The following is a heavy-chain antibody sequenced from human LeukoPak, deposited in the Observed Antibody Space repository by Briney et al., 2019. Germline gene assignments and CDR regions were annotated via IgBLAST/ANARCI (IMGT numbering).Heavy chain of an antibody. Sequence: GGSLRLSCAVSGITLSNYGMTWVRQAPGKGLEWVAGIGGSGGGTNYADSVKGRFTISRDNSKNTLYLQMNSLRAEDTAVYSCAKRGVVIRVILVGFHREANYFDSWGQGALVTVSS. CDR1: GITLSNYG. D-gene: IGHD3-22*01. CDR2: IGGSGGGT. V-gene: IGHV3-23*01. J-gene: IGHJ4*02. CDR3: AKRGVVIRVILVGFHREANYFDS.